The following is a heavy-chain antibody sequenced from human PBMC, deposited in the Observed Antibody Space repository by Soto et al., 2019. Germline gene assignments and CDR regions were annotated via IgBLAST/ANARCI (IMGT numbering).Heavy chain of an antibody. V-gene: IGHV4-30-2*01. J-gene: IGHJ5*02. CDR2: IYHSWST. CDR3: ARVPGP. Sequence: KTSETLSLTCAVSGGSISSGGYSWSWIRQPPGKGLEWIGYIYHSWSTYYNPSLKSRVTISVDRSKNQFSLKLSSVTAADTAVYYCARVPGPWGQGTLVTVSS. CDR1: GGSISSGGYS.